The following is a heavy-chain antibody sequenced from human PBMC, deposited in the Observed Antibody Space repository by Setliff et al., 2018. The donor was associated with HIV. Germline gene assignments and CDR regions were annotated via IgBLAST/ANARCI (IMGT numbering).Heavy chain of an antibody. CDR1: GGSISSGGYY. Sequence: SETLSLTCTVSGGSISSGGYYWSWIRQHPGMGLEWIGYIYYSGRTYYNPSLKSRITMSVDTSKNQFSLKLSSVTAADTAVYYCARVFTVAGTYYYYYMDVWDKGTTVTVSS. V-gene: IGHV4-31*03. D-gene: IGHD6-19*01. J-gene: IGHJ6*03. CDR2: IYYSGRT. CDR3: ARVFTVAGTYYYYYMDV.